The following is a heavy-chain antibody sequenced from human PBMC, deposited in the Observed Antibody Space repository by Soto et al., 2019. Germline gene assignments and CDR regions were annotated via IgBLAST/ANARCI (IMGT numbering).Heavy chain of an antibody. J-gene: IGHJ5*02. D-gene: IGHD4-17*01. Sequence: GASVKVSCKASGYTFTSYGISWVRQAPGQGLEWMGWISAYNGNTNYAQKLQGRVTMTTDTSTSTAYMELSSVTAADTAVYYCARALRPYNWFDPWGQGTLVTVSS. CDR2: ISAYNGNT. CDR3: ARALRPYNWFDP. V-gene: IGHV1-18*01. CDR1: GYTFTSYG.